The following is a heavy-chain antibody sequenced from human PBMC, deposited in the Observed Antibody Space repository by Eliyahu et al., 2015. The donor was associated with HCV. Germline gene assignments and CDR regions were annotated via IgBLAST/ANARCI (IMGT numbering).Heavy chain of an antibody. J-gene: IGHJ2*01. D-gene: IGHD2-2*01. CDR3: AKVRSTNWYFDL. CDR1: GFTFSSYA. V-gene: IGHV3-23*01. CDR2: ISGSGGST. Sequence: SCAASGFTFSSYAMSWVRQAPGKGLEWVSAISGSGGSTYYADSVKGRFTISRDNSKNTLYLQMNSLRAEDTAVYYCAKVRSTNWYFDLWGRGTLVTVSS.